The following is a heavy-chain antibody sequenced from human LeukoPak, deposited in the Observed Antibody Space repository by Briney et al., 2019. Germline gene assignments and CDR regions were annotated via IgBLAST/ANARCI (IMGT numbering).Heavy chain of an antibody. Sequence: GGSLRLSCAASGFTFSSYAMTWVRQAPGKGLEWVSGISGSGGNTYYTDSVRGRLSISRDNSKNTLYLQVNSLRAEDTAVYYCAQSIDYWGQGTLVTVSS. CDR2: ISGSGGNT. CDR1: GFTFSSYA. J-gene: IGHJ4*02. V-gene: IGHV3-23*01. CDR3: AQSIDY.